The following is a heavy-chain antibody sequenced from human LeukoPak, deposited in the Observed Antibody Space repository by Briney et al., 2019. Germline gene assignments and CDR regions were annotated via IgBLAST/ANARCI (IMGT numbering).Heavy chain of an antibody. J-gene: IGHJ4*02. CDR3: ARDLYYDSSGYVGY. V-gene: IGHV3-11*01. D-gene: IGHD3-22*01. CDR1: GFTFSDYY. Sequence: GGSLRLSCEASGFTFSDYYMSWIRQAPGKGLEWVSYISSSGSTIYYADSVKGRFTISRDNAKNSLYLQTNSLRAEDTAVYYCARDLYYDSSGYVGYWGRGTLVTVSS. CDR2: ISSSGSTI.